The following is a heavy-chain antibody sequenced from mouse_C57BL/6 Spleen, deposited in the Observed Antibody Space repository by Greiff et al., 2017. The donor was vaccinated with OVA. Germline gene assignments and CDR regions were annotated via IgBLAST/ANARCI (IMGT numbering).Heavy chain of an antibody. D-gene: IGHD1-1*01. J-gene: IGHJ4*01. CDR2: INYDGSST. CDR1: GFTFSDYY. Sequence: EVQLQESEGGLVQPGSSMKLSCTASGFTFSDYYMAWVRQVPEKGLEWVANINYDGSSTYYLDSLKSRFIISRDNAKNILYLQMSSLKSEDTATYNCVRARPGSMDYYALDYCGLGNSVTVSS. CDR3: VRARPGSMDYYALDY. V-gene: IGHV5-16*01.